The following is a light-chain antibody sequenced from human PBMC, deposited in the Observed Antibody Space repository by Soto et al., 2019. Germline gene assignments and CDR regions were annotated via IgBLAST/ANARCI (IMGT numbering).Light chain of an antibody. CDR1: SSNIGAGYD. J-gene: IGLJ3*02. V-gene: IGLV1-40*01. CDR3: QSYDSSLSGSV. CDR2: RNS. Sequence: QSVLTQPPSVSGARGQRVTISCTGSSSNIGAGYDVHWYQQLPGTAPKLLIYRNSNRPSGVPDRFSGSKSGTSASLAITGLQAEDEADYYCQSYDSSLSGSVFGGGTKLTVL.